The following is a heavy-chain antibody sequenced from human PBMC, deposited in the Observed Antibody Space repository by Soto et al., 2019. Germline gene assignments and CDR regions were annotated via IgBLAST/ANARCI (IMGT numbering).Heavy chain of an antibody. D-gene: IGHD1-20*01. V-gene: IGHV3-23*01. CDR3: AIPPDYNWNDY. CDR1: GFTFSSYT. CDR2: VSGSGGGT. J-gene: IGHJ4*02. Sequence: EVQLLESGGGLVQPGGSLRLSCAASGFTFSSYTMSWVRQAPGKGLEWISAVSGSGGGTYYADSVKGRFTISRDNSKDTLYLQMNNLRAEDTAVYYCAIPPDYNWNDYWGQGTLVTVSS.